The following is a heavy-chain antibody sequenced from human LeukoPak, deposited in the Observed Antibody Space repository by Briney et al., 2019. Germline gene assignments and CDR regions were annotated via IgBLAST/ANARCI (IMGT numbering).Heavy chain of an antibody. Sequence: SETLSLTCTVSGYSISSGYYWGWIRQPPGKGLEWIGSIYHSGSTYYNPSLKSRVTISVDTSKNQFSLKLSSVTAADTAVYYCARDMYCDGDCYDYWGQGTLVTVSS. J-gene: IGHJ4*02. V-gene: IGHV4-38-2*02. CDR1: GYSISSGYY. CDR3: ARDMYCDGDCYDY. D-gene: IGHD2-21*02. CDR2: IYHSGST.